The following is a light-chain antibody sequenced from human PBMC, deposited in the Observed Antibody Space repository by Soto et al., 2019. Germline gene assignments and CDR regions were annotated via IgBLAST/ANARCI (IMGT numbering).Light chain of an antibody. CDR2: AAY. CDR1: QGIRND. V-gene: IGKV1-6*01. J-gene: IGKJ1*01. CDR3: LQEYNYPMT. Sequence: AIQMTQSPSSLSASVGDRVTITCRASQGIRNDLGWYQQKQGKAPKLLISAAYSLQSGVPSRFSGSGSGTDFTLTISSLQPEDFATYYCLQEYNYPMTFGQGTKVEIK.